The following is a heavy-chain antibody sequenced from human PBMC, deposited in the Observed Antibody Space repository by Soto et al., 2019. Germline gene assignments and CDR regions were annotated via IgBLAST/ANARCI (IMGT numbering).Heavy chain of an antibody. CDR2: IDGVGTGT. Sequence: EVQLVQCGGGSVQPGGSLRLSCAASGFTFTHYWMHWVRQVPGKGLVWVSRIDGVGTGTSYSDSVRGRFTISRDNAENMVYLQMNGKRAEDTDVYYCTTVFEYWGKGTLVTVSS. J-gene: IGHJ4*02. V-gene: IGHV3-74*01. CDR3: TTVFEY. CDR1: GFTFTHYW.